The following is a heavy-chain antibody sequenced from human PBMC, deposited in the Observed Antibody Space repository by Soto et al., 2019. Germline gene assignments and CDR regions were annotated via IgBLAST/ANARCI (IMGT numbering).Heavy chain of an antibody. CDR2: FDPEDGET. Sequence: GASVKVSCKVSGYTLTELSMHWVRQAPGKGLEWMGGFDPEDGETIYAQKFQGRATMTEDTSTDTAYMELSSLRSEDTAVYYCATFPIIMVYATYYFDYWGQGTLVTVSS. V-gene: IGHV1-24*01. CDR1: GYTLTELS. D-gene: IGHD2-8*01. CDR3: ATFPIIMVYATYYFDY. J-gene: IGHJ4*02.